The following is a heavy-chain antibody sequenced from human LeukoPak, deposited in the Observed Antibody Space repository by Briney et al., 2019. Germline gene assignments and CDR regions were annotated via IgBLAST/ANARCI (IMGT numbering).Heavy chain of an antibody. J-gene: IGHJ4*02. Sequence: PGGSLRLSCAASGFTFSSYGMHWVRQAPGKGLEWVAVKGYDGSNKYYADSVKGRFTISRDNSKNTLYLQMNSLRAEDTAVYYCARDRRGVASLGEFSYWGQGTLVTVSS. CDR2: KGYDGSNK. V-gene: IGHV3-33*01. CDR3: ARDRRGVASLGEFSY. D-gene: IGHD3-16*01. CDR1: GFTFSSYG.